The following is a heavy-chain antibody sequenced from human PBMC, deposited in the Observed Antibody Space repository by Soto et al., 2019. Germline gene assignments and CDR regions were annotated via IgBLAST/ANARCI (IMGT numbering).Heavy chain of an antibody. Sequence: SETLSLTCTVSGGSISSYYWSWLRQPPGKGLEWIGYIYYSGSTNYNPSLKSRVTISVDTSKNQFSLKLSSVTAADTAVYYCARRNGYFDYWGQGTLVTVSS. CDR2: IYYSGST. J-gene: IGHJ4*02. CDR3: ARRNGYFDY. D-gene: IGHD1-1*01. CDR1: GGSISSYY. V-gene: IGHV4-59*08.